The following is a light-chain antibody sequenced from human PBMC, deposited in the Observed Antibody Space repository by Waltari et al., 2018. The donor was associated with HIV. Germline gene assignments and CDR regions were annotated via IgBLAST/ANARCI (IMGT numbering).Light chain of an antibody. Sequence: DIHMTQSPSTLAASVGDRVNITCRASQGIGPYLAWYQQKPGKAPKLLIYKSSNLESGVPSRFSGSGSDTEFSLTISSLQPDDFATYYCQQYNSDSRTFGRGTKVEIK. J-gene: IGKJ1*01. V-gene: IGKV1-5*03. CDR2: KSS. CDR3: QQYNSDSRT. CDR1: QGIGPY.